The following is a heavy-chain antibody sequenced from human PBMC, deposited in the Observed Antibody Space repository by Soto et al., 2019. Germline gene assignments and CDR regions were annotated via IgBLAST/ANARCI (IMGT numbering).Heavy chain of an antibody. CDR3: ARDGGTSGYDSGWFDP. V-gene: IGHV4-59*01. CDR2: IYYSGST. CDR1: GGSISSYY. Sequence: SETLSLTCTVSGGSISSYYWSWIRQPPGKGLEWIGYIYYSGSTNYNPSLKSRVTISVDTSKNQFSLKLSSVTAADTAVYYCARDGGTSGYDSGWFDPWGQGTLVPIYS. D-gene: IGHD5-12*01. J-gene: IGHJ5*02.